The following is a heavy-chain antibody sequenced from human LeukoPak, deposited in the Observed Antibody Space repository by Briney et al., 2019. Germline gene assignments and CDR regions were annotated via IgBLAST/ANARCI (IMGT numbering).Heavy chain of an antibody. Sequence: GGSLRLSCAASGSTFSNYAMHWVRQAPGKGLEYVSAIRDNGGSTYYVNSVKGRFTISRDNSKNTLYLQMGSLRAEDTAVYYCAREPALAGWFEAPGWFDPWGQGTLVTVSS. CDR3: AREPALAGWFEAPGWFDP. V-gene: IGHV3-64*01. CDR1: GSTFSNYA. J-gene: IGHJ5*02. CDR2: IRDNGGST. D-gene: IGHD3-10*01.